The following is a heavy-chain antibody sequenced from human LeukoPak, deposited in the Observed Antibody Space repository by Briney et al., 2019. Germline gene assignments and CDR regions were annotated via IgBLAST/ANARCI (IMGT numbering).Heavy chain of an antibody. CDR2: INPNSGGT. V-gene: IGHV1-2*02. J-gene: IGHJ6*02. CDR1: GYTFTGYY. CDR3: ARTRGYLTTYGMDV. Sequence: ASVKVSCKASGYTFTGYYMHWVRLAPGQGLEWMGWINPNSGGTNYAQKFQGRVTMTRDTSISTAYMELSRLRSDDTAVYYCARTRGYLTTYGMDVWGQGTTVTVSS. D-gene: IGHD1/OR15-1a*01.